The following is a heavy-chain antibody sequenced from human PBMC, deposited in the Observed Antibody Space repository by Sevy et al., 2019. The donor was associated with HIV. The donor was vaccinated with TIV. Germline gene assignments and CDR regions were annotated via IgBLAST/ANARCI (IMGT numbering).Heavy chain of an antibody. J-gene: IGHJ6*02. CDR1: GFTFSDYP. Sequence: GGSLRLSCAASGFTFSDYPMTWVRQAPGKGLEWVSSISSSSSFIYYADSVKGRFTISRDNAKNSLYLQMNSLRAEDTAIDYCARDRSRGYYGGDYYDYGVDVWGQGTTVTVSS. V-gene: IGHV3-21*01. CDR2: ISSSSSFI. D-gene: IGHD3-22*01. CDR3: ARDRSRGYYGGDYYDYGVDV.